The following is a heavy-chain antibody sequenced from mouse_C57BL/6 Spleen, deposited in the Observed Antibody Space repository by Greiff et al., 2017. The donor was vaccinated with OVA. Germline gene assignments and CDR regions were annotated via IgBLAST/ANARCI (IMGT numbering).Heavy chain of an antibody. CDR3: ARIYYYGGYAMDY. CDR1: GYTFTSYW. V-gene: IGHV1-64*01. D-gene: IGHD1-1*01. CDR2: IHPNSCST. Sequence: QVQLQQPGAELVKPGASVKLSCKASGYTFTSYWMHWVKQRPGQGLEWIGMIHPNSCSTNYNEKFKSKATLTVDKSSSTAYMQLISLTSEDSAVYYCARIYYYGGYAMDYWGQGTSVTVSS. J-gene: IGHJ4*01.